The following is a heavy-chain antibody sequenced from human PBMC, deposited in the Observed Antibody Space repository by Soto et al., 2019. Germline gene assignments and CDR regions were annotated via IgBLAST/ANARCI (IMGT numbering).Heavy chain of an antibody. CDR2: LNDRGSI. CDR3: ARESHDILTGPPWVWYFDL. D-gene: IGHD3-9*01. CDR1: GGSFSGYY. J-gene: IGHJ2*01. Sequence: QVQLQQWGAGPLRPLETLSLTCGVSGGSFSGYYWAWIRQSPGKGLEWIGELNDRGSINYNPSLKSRVSISVDTSKNPYSLNLRSVTAADTAVYYCARESHDILTGPPWVWYFDLWGRGTLVTVSS. V-gene: IGHV4-34*01.